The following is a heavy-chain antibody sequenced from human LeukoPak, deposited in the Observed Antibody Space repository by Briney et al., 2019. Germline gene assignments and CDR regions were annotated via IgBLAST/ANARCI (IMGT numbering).Heavy chain of an antibody. V-gene: IGHV1-8*01. D-gene: IGHD1-26*01. CDR2: MNPNSGNT. CDR1: GYTFTAYE. CDR3: ARGGARSFAP. Sequence: ASVKVSCKTSGYTFTAYEIHWVRQATGQGREWMGWMNPNSGNTAYAQKFQGRVTMTRDTSMTTAYMELSSLRFEDTATYYCARGGARSFAPWGQGTLVTVSS. J-gene: IGHJ5*02.